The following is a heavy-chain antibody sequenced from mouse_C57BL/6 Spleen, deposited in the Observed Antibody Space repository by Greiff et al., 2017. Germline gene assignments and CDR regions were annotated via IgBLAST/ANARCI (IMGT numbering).Heavy chain of an antibody. CDR2: IYPSDSET. J-gene: IGHJ3*01. CDR1: GYTFTSYW. Sequence: QVQLQQPGAELVRPGSSVKLSCKASGYTFTSYWMDWVKQRPGQGLEWIGNIYPSDSETHYNQKFKDKATLTVDKSSSTAYMQLSSLTSEDSAVYYCARSGDGYYVGWFAYWGQGTLVTVSA. CDR3: ARSGDGYYVGWFAY. V-gene: IGHV1-61*01. D-gene: IGHD2-3*01.